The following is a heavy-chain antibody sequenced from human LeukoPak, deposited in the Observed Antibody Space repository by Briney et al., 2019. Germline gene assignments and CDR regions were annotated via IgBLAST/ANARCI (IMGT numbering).Heavy chain of an antibody. CDR3: AKDAHLAAAGTSFDY. J-gene: IGHJ4*02. D-gene: IGHD6-13*01. CDR2: ISYDGSNK. V-gene: IGHV3-30*18. CDR1: GFTFSSYG. Sequence: GRSLRLSCAASGFTFSSYGMHWVRQAPGKGLEWVAVISYDGSNKYYADSVKGRFTISRDNSKNTLYLQMSSLRAEDTAVYYCAKDAHLAAAGTSFDYWGQGTLVTVSS.